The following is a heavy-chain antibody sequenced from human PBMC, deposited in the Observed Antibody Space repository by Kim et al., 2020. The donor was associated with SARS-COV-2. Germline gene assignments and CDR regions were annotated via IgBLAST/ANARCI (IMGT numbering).Heavy chain of an antibody. Sequence: GGSLRLSCAASGFTFDDYGMSWVRQAPGKGLEWVSGINWNGGSTGYADSVKGRFTISRDNAKNSLYLQMNSLRAEDTALYHCARGGYCSSTSCYKSYYYYMDVWGKGTTVTVSS. CDR3: ARGGYCSSTSCYKSYYYYMDV. CDR2: INWNGGST. V-gene: IGHV3-20*01. J-gene: IGHJ6*03. D-gene: IGHD2-2*02. CDR1: GFTFDDYG.